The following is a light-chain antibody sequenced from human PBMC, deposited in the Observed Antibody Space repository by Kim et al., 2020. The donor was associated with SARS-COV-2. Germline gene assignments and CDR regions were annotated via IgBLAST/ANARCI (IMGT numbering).Light chain of an antibody. J-gene: IGLJ2*01. V-gene: IGLV1-44*01. CDR1: SSNIGSNT. CDR3: SAWDDSLNSVV. CDR2: SNN. Sequence: QSVLTQPPSASGTPGQRVTISCSGSSSNIGSNTVNWYQQQPGTAPKLLIFSNNQRPSAVPDRLSSSNSGASASLAIIWRQSEDEADYYCSAWDDSLNSVVFGGGTQLTVL.